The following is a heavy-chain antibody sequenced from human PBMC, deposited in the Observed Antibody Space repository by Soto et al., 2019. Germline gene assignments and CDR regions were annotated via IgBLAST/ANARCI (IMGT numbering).Heavy chain of an antibody. CDR3: ARRAKEDIVVVPAAILYYYGMDV. V-gene: IGHV1-69*06. CDR2: IIPIFGTA. CDR1: GVTFSSYA. Sequence: SVKVSSKASGVTFSSYAISWVRQAPGQGLEWMGGIIPIFGTANYAQKFQGRVTITADKSTSTAYMELSSLRSEDTAVYYCARRAKEDIVVVPAAILYYYGMDVWGQGTTVTSP. D-gene: IGHD2-2*01. J-gene: IGHJ6*02.